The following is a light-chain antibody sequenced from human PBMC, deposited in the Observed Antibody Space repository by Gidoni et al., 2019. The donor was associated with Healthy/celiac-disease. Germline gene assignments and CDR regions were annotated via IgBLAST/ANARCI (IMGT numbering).Light chain of an antibody. CDR2: DVS. J-gene: IGLJ2*01. V-gene: IGLV2-14*03. CDR1: SSDVGGYNY. Sequence: QSALTQPASVSPSPGQSITISCTGTSSDVGGYNYVSWYQQPPGKAPKLMIYDVSNRPSGVSNRFSGSKSGNTASLTISGLQAEDEADYYCSSYTSSSTPHVVFGGGTKLTVL. CDR3: SSYTSSSTPHVV.